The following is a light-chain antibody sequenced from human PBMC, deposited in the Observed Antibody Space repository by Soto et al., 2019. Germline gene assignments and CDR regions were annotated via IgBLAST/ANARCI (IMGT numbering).Light chain of an antibody. CDR3: QQYYSYPPT. Sequence: PSSLSASTGDRVTITCRASQGISSYLAWYQQKPGKAPKLLIYAASTLQSGVPSRFSGSGSGTDFTLTISCLQSEDFATYYCQQYYSYPPTFGQGTRLEIK. CDR2: AAS. V-gene: IGKV1-8*01. CDR1: QGISSY. J-gene: IGKJ5*01.